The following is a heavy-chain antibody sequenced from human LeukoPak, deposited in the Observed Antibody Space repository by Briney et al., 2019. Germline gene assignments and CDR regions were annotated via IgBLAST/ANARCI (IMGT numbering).Heavy chain of an antibody. CDR1: GYTFTGYY. J-gene: IGHJ4*02. CDR2: INPNSGGT. D-gene: IGHD3-3*01. CDR3: ARVLRFLEWEFDY. V-gene: IGHV1-2*02. Sequence: ASVKVSCKASGYTFTGYYMHWLRQAPGQGLEWMGWINPNSGGTNYAQKFQGRVTMTRDTSISTAYMELSRLRSDDTAVYYCARVLRFLEWEFDYWGQGTLVTVSS.